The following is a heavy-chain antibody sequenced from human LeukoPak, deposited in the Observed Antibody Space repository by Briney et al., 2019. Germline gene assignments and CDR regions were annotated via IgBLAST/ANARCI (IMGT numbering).Heavy chain of an antibody. V-gene: IGHV3-74*01. D-gene: IGHD3-9*01. J-gene: IGHJ4*02. CDR3: AVYDTLTGYFCY. CDR2: INSDGSST. Sequence: GGSLRLSCAASGFTFSSYWMHWVRQAPGKGLVWVSRINSDGSSTSYADSVKGRFTISRDNAKNTLYLQMNSLRAEDTAVYYCAVYDTLTGYFCYWGQGTLVTVSS. CDR1: GFTFSSYW.